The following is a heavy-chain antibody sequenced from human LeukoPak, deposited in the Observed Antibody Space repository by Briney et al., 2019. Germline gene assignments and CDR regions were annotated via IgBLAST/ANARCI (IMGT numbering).Heavy chain of an antibody. J-gene: IGHJ4*02. V-gene: IGHV5-51*01. D-gene: IGHD5-24*01. CDR1: GYSFTTYW. CDR3: ARRTREHFDY. CDR2: IYPDDSDT. Sequence: GESLKISCKGSGYSFTTYWIGWVRQMPGKGLEWMGIIYPDDSDTSYSPSFQGQVTISADKSISTAYLHWSSLKASDTAMYYCARRTREHFDYWGQGTLVTVSS.